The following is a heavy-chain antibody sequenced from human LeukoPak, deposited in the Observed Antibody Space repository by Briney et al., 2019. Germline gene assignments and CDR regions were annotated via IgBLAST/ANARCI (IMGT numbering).Heavy chain of an antibody. CDR2: IYYSGNT. J-gene: IGHJ5*02. CDR3: AGQRRVTGPNWFGP. V-gene: IGHV4-39*01. CDR1: GGSISSSHYY. D-gene: IGHD2-8*01. Sequence: PSETLSHTCTVSGGSISSSHYYWGWFRQPPGKGLEWIGSIYYSGNTYYNPSLKSRVTMSVDTSMNQFSLKLNSVTAADTAVYYCAGQRRVTGPNWFGPWGQGTLVTVSS.